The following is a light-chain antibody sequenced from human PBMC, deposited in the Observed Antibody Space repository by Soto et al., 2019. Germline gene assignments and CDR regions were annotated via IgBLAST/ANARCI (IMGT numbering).Light chain of an antibody. CDR3: QTYDSSLSGYV. V-gene: IGLV1-40*01. CDR1: SSNIGTGHD. Sequence: QSALTQPPSVSGAPGQRVTISCTGGSSNIGTGHDVHWYKQLPGTAPKLLIYANINRPSGVPDRCSGSKSGTSASLAITGLQAEDEADYYCQTYDSSLSGYVFGTGTKLTVL. CDR2: ANI. J-gene: IGLJ1*01.